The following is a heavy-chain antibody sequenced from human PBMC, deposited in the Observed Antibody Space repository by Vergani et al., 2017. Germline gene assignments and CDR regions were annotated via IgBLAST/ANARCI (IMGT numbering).Heavy chain of an antibody. CDR1: GGSISSGSYY. V-gene: IGHV4-61*02. J-gene: IGHJ4*02. D-gene: IGHD5-18*01. Sequence: QVQLQESGPGLVKPSQTLSLTCTVSGGSISSGSYYWSWIRQPAGKGLEWIGRIYTSGSTNYNPSLKSRVTISVDTSKNQFSLKLSSVTAADTAVYYCAREGGIRGYSYHRGFDYWGQGTLVTVSS. CDR3: AREGGIRGYSYHRGFDY. CDR2: IYTSGST.